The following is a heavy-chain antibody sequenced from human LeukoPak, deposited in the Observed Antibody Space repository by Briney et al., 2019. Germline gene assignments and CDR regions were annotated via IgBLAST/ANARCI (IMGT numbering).Heavy chain of an antibody. CDR3: AKDTWMGATNLDD. CDR1: GFTFSSYA. CDR2: ISGSGSST. Sequence: GGSLRLSCAASGFTFSSYAMSWVRQAPGEGREWVSAISGSGSSTYYADSVKGRFTMSRDNSKNTLSLKMNSLSAEDTAVYFCAKDTWMGATNLDDWGQGTLVTVSS. J-gene: IGHJ4*02. D-gene: IGHD1-26*01. V-gene: IGHV3-23*01.